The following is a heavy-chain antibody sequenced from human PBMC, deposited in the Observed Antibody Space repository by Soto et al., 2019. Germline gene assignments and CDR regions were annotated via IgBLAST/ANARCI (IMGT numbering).Heavy chain of an antibody. CDR2: TYYRSKWYD. J-gene: IGHJ3*02. CDR1: GDSVSSNNVA. Sequence: SQTLSLTCVISGDSVSSNNVAWNWIRQSPSRGLDWLGMTYYRSKWYDNYAVSVKSRTTINADTSKNQYSLQLASVTTQDTAVYYCARGINSAIYICGHGTMVTVS. D-gene: IGHD1-1*01. V-gene: IGHV6-1*01. CDR3: ARGINSAIYI.